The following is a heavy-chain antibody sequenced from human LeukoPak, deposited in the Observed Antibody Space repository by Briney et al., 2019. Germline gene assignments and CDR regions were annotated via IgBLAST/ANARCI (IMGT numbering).Heavy chain of an antibody. Sequence: PGGSLRLSCAASGFTFSSYGMHWVRQAPGKGLEWVAFIRYDGSNKYYADSVKGRFTISRDNSKNTLYLQMNSLRAEGTAVYYCAKVRNYYGSGYYFDYWGQGTLVTVSS. V-gene: IGHV3-30*02. J-gene: IGHJ4*02. CDR3: AKVRNYYGSGYYFDY. CDR1: GFTFSSYG. D-gene: IGHD3-10*01. CDR2: IRYDGSNK.